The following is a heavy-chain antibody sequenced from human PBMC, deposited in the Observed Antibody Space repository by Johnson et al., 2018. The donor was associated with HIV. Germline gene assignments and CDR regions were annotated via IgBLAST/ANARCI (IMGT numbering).Heavy chain of an antibody. J-gene: IGHJ3*02. D-gene: IGHD5-12*01. CDR3: ARGGRTATTLNAFDI. CDR1: GFTFSSYD. Sequence: VQVVESGGGLVQPGGSLRLSCAASGFTFSSYDMHWVRQATGKGLEWVSAIGTAGDTYYPGSVKGRFTISRENAKNSLYLQMNSLRAGDTAVYYCARGGRTATTLNAFDIWGQGTMVTVSS. CDR2: IGTAGDT. V-gene: IGHV3-13*01.